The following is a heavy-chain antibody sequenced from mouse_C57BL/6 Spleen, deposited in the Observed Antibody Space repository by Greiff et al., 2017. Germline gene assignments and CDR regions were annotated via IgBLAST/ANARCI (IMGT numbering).Heavy chain of an antibody. CDR3: ASYYGNYEDAMDY. CDR1: GYTFTDYY. J-gene: IGHJ4*01. Sequence: VQLQQSGPELVKPGASVKISCKASGYTFTDYYMNWVKQSHGKSLEWIGDINPNNGGTSYNQKFKGKATLTVDKSSSTAYMELRSLTSEDSVVYYCASYYGNYEDAMDYWGQGTSVTVSS. V-gene: IGHV1-26*01. D-gene: IGHD2-1*01. CDR2: INPNNGGT.